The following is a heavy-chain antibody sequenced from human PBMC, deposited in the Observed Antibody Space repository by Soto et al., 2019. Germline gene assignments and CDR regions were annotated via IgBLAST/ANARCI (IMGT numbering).Heavy chain of an antibody. V-gene: IGHV3-30*18. CDR2: ISYDGSNK. Sequence: QVQLVESGGGVVQPGRSLRLSCAASGFTFSSYGMHWVRQAPGKGLEWVAVISYDGSNKYYADSVKGRFTISRDNSKNTLYLQMNSLRAEDMAVYYCAKDSFPTQWLVLGGPDYWGQGTLVTVSS. CDR1: GFTFSSYG. CDR3: AKDSFPTQWLVLGGPDY. D-gene: IGHD6-19*01. J-gene: IGHJ4*02.